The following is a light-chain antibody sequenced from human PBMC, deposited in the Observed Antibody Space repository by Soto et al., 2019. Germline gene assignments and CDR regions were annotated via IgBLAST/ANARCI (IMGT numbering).Light chain of an antibody. V-gene: IGKV3-15*01. CDR3: HQYYNCPPIT. Sequence: EIVLTQTPATLSLSPGERATLSCRASQSVSSYLAWYQQKPGQAPRLLIYGASTRATGIPPRFIGSSSSTTFTLPIISLLSAEYAVYYCHQYYNCPPITFGQGTRLEI. CDR2: GAS. J-gene: IGKJ5*01. CDR1: QSVSSY.